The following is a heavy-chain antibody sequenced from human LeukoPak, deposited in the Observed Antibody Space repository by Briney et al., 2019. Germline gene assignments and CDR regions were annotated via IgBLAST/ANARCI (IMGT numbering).Heavy chain of an antibody. CDR2: VNSDASST. Sequence: GGSLRLSCAASGFTFSNYWMHWVRQAPGKGLVWVSHVNSDASSTSYADSVKGRFTISRDNAKNSVYLQMNSPRAEDTAVYYCAREYYYGSGSYYNGYWGQGTLVTVSS. V-gene: IGHV3-74*01. CDR3: AREYYYGSGSYYNGY. D-gene: IGHD3-10*01. CDR1: GFTFSNYW. J-gene: IGHJ4*02.